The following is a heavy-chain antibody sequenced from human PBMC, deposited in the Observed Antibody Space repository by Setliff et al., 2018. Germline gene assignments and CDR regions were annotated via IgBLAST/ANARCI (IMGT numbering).Heavy chain of an antibody. CDR1: GGSISSGNYY. CDR3: ASHPRVTIFGVVAFDY. V-gene: IGHV4-39*01. CDR2: IYYSGST. D-gene: IGHD3-3*01. Sequence: SETLSLTCRVSGGSISSGNYYWGLIRQPPGKGLEWVATIYYSGSTYSNPSLKSRLIISVDTSQNQFSLKLSSVTAADTAAYYCASHPRVTIFGVVAFDYWGQGILVTVSS. J-gene: IGHJ4*02.